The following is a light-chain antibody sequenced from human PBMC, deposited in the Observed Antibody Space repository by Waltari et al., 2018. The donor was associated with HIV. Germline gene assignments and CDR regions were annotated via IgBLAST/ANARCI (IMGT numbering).Light chain of an antibody. CDR2: EDN. J-gene: IGLJ2*01. CDR3: QAGYTRTA. CDR1: RLSDRY. V-gene: IGLV3-1*01. Sequence: SYEMTQPPSVSVSPGQTAIITCSGHRLSDRYVCWYQHRPGLSPLLVIYEDNKRPSGIPERFTGSTYGDTATLTSSGTPPIDEADYYCQAGYTRTAFGGGTKLTVL.